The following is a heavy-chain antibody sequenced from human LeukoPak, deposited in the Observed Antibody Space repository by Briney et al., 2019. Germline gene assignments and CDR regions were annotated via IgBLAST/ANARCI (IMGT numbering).Heavy chain of an antibody. CDR2: INPNSGNT. J-gene: IGHJ6*03. D-gene: IGHD5-18*01. V-gene: IGHV1-8*03. Sequence: ASVKVSCKASGYTFTSYDINWVRQATGQGLGWMGWINPNSGNTGYAQKFQGRVTITRNTSISTAYMELSSLRSEDTAVYYCARGSIGHLWLNYYYYMDVWGKGTTVTVSS. CDR3: ARGSIGHLWLNYYYYMDV. CDR1: GYTFTSYD.